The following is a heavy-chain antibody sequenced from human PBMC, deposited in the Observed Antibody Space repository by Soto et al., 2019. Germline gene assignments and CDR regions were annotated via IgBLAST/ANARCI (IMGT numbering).Heavy chain of an antibody. J-gene: IGHJ5*02. Sequence: ASVKVSCNTSGYTFTRYSIRSVRQAPGQGLEWMGWISAYNGNTNYAQKLQGRVTMTTDTSTSTAYMELRSLRSDDTAVYYCARLNSSGYYDWFDPWGQGTLVTVSS. CDR2: ISAYNGNT. CDR3: ARLNSSGYYDWFDP. CDR1: GYTFTRYS. D-gene: IGHD3-22*01. V-gene: IGHV1-18*04.